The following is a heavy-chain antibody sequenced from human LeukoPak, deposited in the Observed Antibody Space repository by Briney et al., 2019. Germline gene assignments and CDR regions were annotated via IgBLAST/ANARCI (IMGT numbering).Heavy chain of an antibody. D-gene: IGHD6-19*01. Sequence: ASVKVSCKASGYTFTGYYMHWVRQAPGQGLEWMGWINPNSGGTNYAQKFQGGVTMTRDTSISTAYMELRSLRSDDTAVYYCARDRGKLQWLVPGPFDYWGQGTLVTVSS. J-gene: IGHJ4*02. CDR1: GYTFTGYY. CDR2: INPNSGGT. V-gene: IGHV1-2*02. CDR3: ARDRGKLQWLVPGPFDY.